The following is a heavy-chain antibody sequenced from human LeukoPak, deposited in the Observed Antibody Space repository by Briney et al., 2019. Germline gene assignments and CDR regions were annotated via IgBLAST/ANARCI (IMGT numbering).Heavy chain of an antibody. CDR3: ARDYGSYGMDV. CDR2: IYHSGST. D-gene: IGHD4-17*01. CDR1: GGSISSGGYS. V-gene: IGHV4-30-2*01. Sequence: PSETLSLTCAVSGGSISSGGYSWSWIRQPPGKGLEWIGYIYHSGSTYYNPSLKSRVTISVDRSKNQFPLKLSSVTAADTAVYYCARDYGSYGMDVWGQGTTVTVSS. J-gene: IGHJ6*02.